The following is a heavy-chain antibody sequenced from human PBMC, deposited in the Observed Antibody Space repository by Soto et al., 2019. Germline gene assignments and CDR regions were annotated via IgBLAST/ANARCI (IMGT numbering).Heavy chain of an antibody. J-gene: IGHJ4*02. CDR2: IGGTSSTT. CDR3: AKRPGYSNSWYSFDY. CDR1: EFTFSSYA. V-gene: IGHV3-23*01. D-gene: IGHD6-13*01. Sequence: GVSLRLSFAASEFTFSSYAMSWVRQAPGKGLEWVSVIGGTSSTTFYADSVRGRFTISRDNSKNTLYLQMNSLRAEDTAVYYCAKRPGYSNSWYSFDYWGQGTLVTVSS.